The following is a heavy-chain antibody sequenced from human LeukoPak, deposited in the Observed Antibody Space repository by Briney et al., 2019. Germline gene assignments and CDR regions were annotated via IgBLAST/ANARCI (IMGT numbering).Heavy chain of an antibody. V-gene: IGHV4-59*01. Sequence: PSETLSLTCTVSGGSISSYYWTWIREPPGKELEWLGYVYSSGYTNYNPSLKSRVTISVDTSRNQFSLRLSSVTAADTAVYYCARESWDTMVRGAVFDLWGQGTLVTVSS. D-gene: IGHD3-10*01. CDR2: VYSSGYT. J-gene: IGHJ4*02. CDR3: ARESWDTMVRGAVFDL. CDR1: GGSISSYY.